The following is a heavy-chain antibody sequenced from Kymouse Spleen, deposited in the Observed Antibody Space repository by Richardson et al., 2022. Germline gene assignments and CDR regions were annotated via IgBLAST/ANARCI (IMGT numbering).Heavy chain of an antibody. J-gene: IGHJ4*02. D-gene: IGHD6-6*01. CDR2: ISYDGSNK. CDR3: AKEYSSSRYFDY. V-gene: IGHV3-30*18. CDR1: GFTFSSYG. Sequence: QVQLVESGGGVVQPGRSLRLSCAASGFTFSSYGMHWVRQAPGKGLEWVAVISYDGSNKYYADSVKGRFTISRDNSKNTLYLQMNSLRAEDTAVYYCAKEYSSSRYFDYWGQGTLVTVSS.